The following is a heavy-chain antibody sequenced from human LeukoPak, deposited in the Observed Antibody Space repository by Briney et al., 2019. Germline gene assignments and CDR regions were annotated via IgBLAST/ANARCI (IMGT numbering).Heavy chain of an antibody. CDR2: IYYTGST. Sequence: SETLSLTCTVSGGSISSSSYYWGWIRQPPGKGLEWIGSIYYTGSTHCNPSLKSRVTISADRSKNQFSLKLSSVTAADTAVYHCARQARTYSYHDMDVWGQGTLVTVSS. D-gene: IGHD6-6*01. J-gene: IGHJ6*02. CDR3: ARQARTYSYHDMDV. CDR1: GGSISSSSYY. V-gene: IGHV4-39*01.